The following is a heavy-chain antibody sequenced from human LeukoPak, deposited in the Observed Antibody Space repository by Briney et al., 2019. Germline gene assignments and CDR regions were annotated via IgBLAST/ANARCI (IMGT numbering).Heavy chain of an antibody. CDR2: LYNSGST. D-gene: IGHD5-12*01. CDR1: GGSISCYC. CDR3: ARGFVARAYWYIDL. V-gene: IGHV4-59*01. J-gene: IGHJ2*01. Sequence: PSETLSLTCTFSGGSISCYCWSWIRQPPGEGLEWIGYLYNSGSTNYNPSLKSRVTISGDTSKNQFFLKLSSVTAADTAVYFCARGFVARAYWYIDLWGRGTLVAVSS.